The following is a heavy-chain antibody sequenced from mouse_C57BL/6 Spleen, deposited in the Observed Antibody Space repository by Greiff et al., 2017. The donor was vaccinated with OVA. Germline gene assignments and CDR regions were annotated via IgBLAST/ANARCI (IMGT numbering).Heavy chain of an antibody. CDR2: INPNNGGT. V-gene: IGHV1-18*01. Sequence: EVQLQQSGPELVKPGASVKIPCKASGYTFTDYNMDWVKQSHGKSLEWIGDINPNNGGTIYNQKFKGKATLTVDKSSSTAYMELRSLTSEDTAVYYCARTNYYGSFYAMDYWGQGTSVTVSS. J-gene: IGHJ4*01. CDR3: ARTNYYGSFYAMDY. D-gene: IGHD1-1*01. CDR1: GYTFTDYN.